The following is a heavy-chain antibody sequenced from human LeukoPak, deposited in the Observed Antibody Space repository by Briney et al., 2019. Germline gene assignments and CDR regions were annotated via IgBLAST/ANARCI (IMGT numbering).Heavy chain of an antibody. D-gene: IGHD4-17*01. CDR3: ARDSSTVTTRHFDY. CDR1: GGSINNFY. J-gene: IGHJ4*02. CDR2: VYYTGST. V-gene: IGHV4-59*01. Sequence: PSETLSLTCTVSGGSINNFYWTWIRQPPGKGLECIGYVYYTGSTYYNPSLKNRVTISVDTSRNQFSLRLNYVTAADTAVYYFARDSSTVTTRHFDYWGQGTLVTVSS.